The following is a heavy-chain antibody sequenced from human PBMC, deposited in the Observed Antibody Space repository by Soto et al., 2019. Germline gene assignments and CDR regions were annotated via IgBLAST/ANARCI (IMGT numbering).Heavy chain of an antibody. CDR1: GGSVSSSSYY. J-gene: IGHJ5*02. V-gene: IGHV4-39*01. D-gene: IGHD3-10*01. CDR2: IYYRGST. Sequence: QLQLQESGPGLVEPSETLSLTCTVSGGSVSSSSYYWGWIRQPPGKGPEWIGSIYYRGSTYYNPSLKCRVTISVDTSNNQFSLKLISVTAADTAVYYCARHSSQEGGYSESWFDPWGQGTLVTVSS. CDR3: ARHSSQEGGYSESWFDP.